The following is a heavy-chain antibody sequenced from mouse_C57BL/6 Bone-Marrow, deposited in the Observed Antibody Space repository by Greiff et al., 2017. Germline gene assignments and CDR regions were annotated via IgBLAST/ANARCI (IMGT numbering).Heavy chain of an antibody. CDR3: ARHEGPLYGSPFAY. Sequence: FQLQQSGAELVKPGASVKLSCKASGYTFTESTIHGVKPRSGQGLAWTGWFYPGSGSIKYNEKFKDKATLTADKSSSTVYMELSRLTSEDSAVYFCARHEGPLYGSPFAYWGQGTLVTVSA. CDR1: GYTFTEST. CDR2: FYPGSGSI. J-gene: IGHJ3*01. V-gene: IGHV1-62-2*01. D-gene: IGHD1-1*01.